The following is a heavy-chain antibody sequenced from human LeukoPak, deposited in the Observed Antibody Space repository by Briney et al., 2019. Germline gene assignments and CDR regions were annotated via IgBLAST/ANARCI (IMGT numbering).Heavy chain of an antibody. D-gene: IGHD6-13*01. V-gene: IGHV4-34*01. Sequence: SETLSLTCAVYGGSFSGYYWSWIRQPPGKGLEWIGEINHSGSTNYNPSLKSRVTISVDTSKNQFSLKLSSVTAADTAVYYCARYRYSSSWYSSQYYFDYWGQGTLVTVSS. CDR1: GGSFSGYY. CDR2: INHSGST. J-gene: IGHJ4*02. CDR3: ARYRYSSSWYSSQYYFDY.